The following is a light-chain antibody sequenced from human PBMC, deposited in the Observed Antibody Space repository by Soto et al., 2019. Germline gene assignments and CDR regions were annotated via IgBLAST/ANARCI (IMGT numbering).Light chain of an antibody. CDR1: QGISRW. CDR3: QQADNFPPT. J-gene: IGKJ5*01. Sequence: TQMTQSPSSVSASVGDIVTITCRASQGISRWLAWYQQKPGEAPNLLIYGASNLQSGVPSRFSASGSATEFTLTISSVHPEDYATHYCQQADNFPPTLGQGTRLEIK. CDR2: GAS. V-gene: IGKV1-12*01.